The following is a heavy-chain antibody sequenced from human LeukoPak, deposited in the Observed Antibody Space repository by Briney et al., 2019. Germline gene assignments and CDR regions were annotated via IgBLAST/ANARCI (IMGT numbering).Heavy chain of an antibody. Sequence: SETLSLTCTVSGGSISSGGYYWSWIRQHRGRGLEWIVYIYYSGSTYYNPSIKSRITISVDTSKNQFSLKLSSVTAADTAVYYCARDPRVDYCSSTSCYSRWGQGTLVTVSS. CDR2: IYYSGST. J-gene: IGHJ4*02. CDR3: ARDPRVDYCSSTSCYSR. V-gene: IGHV4-31*03. CDR1: GGSISSGGYY. D-gene: IGHD2-2*02.